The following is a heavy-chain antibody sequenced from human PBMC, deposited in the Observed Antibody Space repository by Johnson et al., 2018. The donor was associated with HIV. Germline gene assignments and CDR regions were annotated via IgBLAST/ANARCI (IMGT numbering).Heavy chain of an antibody. CDR3: ARVSRLGDLELLSDTLDI. V-gene: IGHV3-20*04. D-gene: IGHD3-10*01. CDR2: INWNGGST. J-gene: IGHJ3*02. Sequence: VQLVESGGGVIRPGGSLRVSCVASGFNFDDYGMSWVRQAPGKGLEWVSGINWNGGSTSYADSVKGRFNISRDNAKKSLFLQLNTLRVEDTALYYCARVSRLGDLELLSDTLDIWGQGTMVTVSS. CDR1: GFNFDDYG.